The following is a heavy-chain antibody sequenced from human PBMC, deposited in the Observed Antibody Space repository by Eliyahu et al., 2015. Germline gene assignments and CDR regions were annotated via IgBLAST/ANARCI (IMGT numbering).Heavy chain of an antibody. V-gene: IGHV3-23*01. D-gene: IGHD1-26*01. CDR2: IRGRGGST. CDR1: GFSFITYA. Sequence: EVQLLESGGNLVQPGGSLRLSCAASGFSFITYAMTWVRQAPGKGLEWVPGIRGRGGSTDYADSVKGRFTISRDNSKNMLYLQMNSLRAEDTAVYYCAKSSATVMTGDWFDPWGQGTLVTVSS. J-gene: IGHJ5*02. CDR3: AKSSATVMTGDWFDP.